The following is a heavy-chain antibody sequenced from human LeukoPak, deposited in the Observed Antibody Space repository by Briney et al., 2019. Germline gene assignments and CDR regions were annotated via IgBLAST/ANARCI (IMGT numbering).Heavy chain of an antibody. Sequence: GGSLRLSCAASGFTFSSYSMTWVRQAPGKGLEWVSSISSSSSYIYYADSVKGRFTISRDNAKNSLYLQMNSLRAEDTAVYYCAKDTPTTSGYFDYWGQGTLVTVSS. CDR3: AKDTPTTSGYFDY. CDR2: ISSSSSYI. V-gene: IGHV3-21*01. J-gene: IGHJ4*02. CDR1: GFTFSSYS. D-gene: IGHD1-1*01.